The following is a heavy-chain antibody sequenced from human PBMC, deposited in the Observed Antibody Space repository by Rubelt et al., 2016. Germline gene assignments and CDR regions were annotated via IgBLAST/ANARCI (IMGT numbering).Heavy chain of an antibody. J-gene: IGHJ4*02. CDR2: ISGSGSYT. CDR1: GFTFSHVW. Sequence: EVQLVESGGGLIQPGGFLRLSCAASGFTFSHVWMDWVRQAPGKGLEWVSLISGSGSYTYHAASVKGRFIISRDDSKNTLSLQMNSLRAEDTALYYCARAKIAARPFDCWGPGTLVTVSS. CDR3: ARAKIAARPFDC. V-gene: IGHV3-53*01. D-gene: IGHD6-6*01.